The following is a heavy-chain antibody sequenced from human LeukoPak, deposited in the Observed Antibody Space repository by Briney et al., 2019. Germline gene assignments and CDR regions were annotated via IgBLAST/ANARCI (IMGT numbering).Heavy chain of an antibody. D-gene: IGHD1-26*01. J-gene: IGHJ4*02. V-gene: IGHV3-23*01. CDR3: AKSIVGAMEGGY. CDR2: ISGSGGST. Sequence: PGGSLRLSCAASGFTFSAYRMNWVRQAPGKGLEWVSAISGSGGSTYYADSVKGRFTISRDNSKNTLYLQMNSLRAEDTAVYYCAKSIVGAMEGGYWGQGTLVTVSS. CDR1: GFTFSAYR.